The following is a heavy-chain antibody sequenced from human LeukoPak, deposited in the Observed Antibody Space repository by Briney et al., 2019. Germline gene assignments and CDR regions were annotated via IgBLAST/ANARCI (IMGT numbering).Heavy chain of an antibody. CDR3: AKDRWFGESLYYFDY. CDR1: GFNFVDYA. V-gene: IGHV3-9*01. J-gene: IGHJ4*02. D-gene: IGHD3-10*01. Sequence: GRSLRLSCAASGFNFVDYAMHWVRQVPGKGLEWVSGISYNSGTIVYADSVKGRFTISRDNARNSLYLQMNSLRAEDTALYYCAKDRWFGESLYYFDYWGQGTLVTVSS. CDR2: ISYNSGTI.